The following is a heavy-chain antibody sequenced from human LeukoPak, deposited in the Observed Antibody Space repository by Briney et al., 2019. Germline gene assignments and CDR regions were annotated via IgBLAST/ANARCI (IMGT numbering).Heavy chain of an antibody. V-gene: IGHV4-61*02. CDR1: GGSISIGSYY. CDR2: IYTSGST. D-gene: IGHD2-8*02. Sequence: PSETLSLTCTVSGGSISIGSYYWSWIRQPAGNGLEWIGRIYTSGSTNYNPSLKSRVTMSVDTSKNQFSLKLSSVTAADTAVYYCARASTADYYYYYMDVWGKGTRVTISS. CDR3: ARASTADYYYYYMDV. J-gene: IGHJ6*03.